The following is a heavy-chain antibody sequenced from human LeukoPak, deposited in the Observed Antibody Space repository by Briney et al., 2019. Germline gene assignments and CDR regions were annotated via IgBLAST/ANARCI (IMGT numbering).Heavy chain of an antibody. J-gene: IGHJ5*02. CDR3: ARDIPGIAVAANWFDP. CDR1: GGSISSGSYY. D-gene: IGHD6-19*01. V-gene: IGHV4-61*02. CDR2: IYTSGST. Sequence: PSETLSLTCTVSGGSISSGSYYWSWIRQPAGKGLEWIGRIYTSGSTNYNPSLKSRVTISVDTSKNQFSLKLSSVTAADTAVYYCARDIPGIAVAANWFDPWGQGTLVTVSS.